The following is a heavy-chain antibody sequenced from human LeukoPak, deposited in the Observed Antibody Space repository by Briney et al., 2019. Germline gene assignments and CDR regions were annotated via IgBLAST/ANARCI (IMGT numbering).Heavy chain of an antibody. D-gene: IGHD5-12*01. CDR2: IQNDGSNK. J-gene: IGHJ4*02. V-gene: IGHV3-30*02. Sequence: GGSLRLSCAASGFIFSTYGMHWVRQAPGKGLEWVAFIQNDGSNKYYADSVKGRFTVSRDNSKNTLYLQMNSLRTEDTAVYYCAKVGSGNDYYWGQGTLVTVSS. CDR1: GFIFSTYG. CDR3: AKVGSGNDYY.